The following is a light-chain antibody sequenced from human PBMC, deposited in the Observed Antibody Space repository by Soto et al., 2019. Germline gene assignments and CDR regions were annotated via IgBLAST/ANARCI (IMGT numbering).Light chain of an antibody. CDR2: EVS. J-gene: IGLJ1*01. V-gene: IGLV2-14*01. CDR3: SSYTSSSTLYV. CDR1: SSDVGGYNY. Sequence: QSALTQPASVSGSPGQSITISCTGTSSDVGGYNYVSWYQQHPGKAPKLMIFEVSSRPSGVSYRFSGSKSGNTASLTISGLQAEDEADYYCSSYTSSSTLYVSGSGTKVTVL.